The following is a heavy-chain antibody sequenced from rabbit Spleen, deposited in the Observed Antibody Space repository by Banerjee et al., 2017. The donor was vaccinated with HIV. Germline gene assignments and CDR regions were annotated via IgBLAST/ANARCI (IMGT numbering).Heavy chain of an antibody. V-gene: IGHV1S40*01. J-gene: IGHJ6*01. CDR3: ARDTGSSVSSYGMDR. CDR1: GFDFSSSDY. D-gene: IGHD8-1*01. CDR2: IYAGSSSGFT. Sequence: QSLEESGGDLVKPGASLTLTCTASGFDFSSSDYMCWVRQAPGKGLEWIACIYAGSSSGFTDAATWAKGRFTCSKTSSTTVTLQRTSLTVADTATYFCARDTGSSVSSYGMDRWGPGTLVTVS.